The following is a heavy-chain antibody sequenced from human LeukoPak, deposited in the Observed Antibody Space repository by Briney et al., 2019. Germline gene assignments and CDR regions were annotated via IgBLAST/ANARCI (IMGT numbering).Heavy chain of an antibody. CDR1: GSTLISDA. CDR3: AKADYGSSYSNAFDM. CDR2: ISRSGGSP. D-gene: IGHD3-22*01. Sequence: GGSLTLAQAASGSTLISDATGSVRQAPGGWRGSALEISRSGGSPYYADSVKGRFNISRENSKNTLYLQMNSLRAEDTAVYYCAKADYGSSYSNAFDMWGGGTIVTVSS. J-gene: IGHJ3*02. V-gene: IGHV3-23*01.